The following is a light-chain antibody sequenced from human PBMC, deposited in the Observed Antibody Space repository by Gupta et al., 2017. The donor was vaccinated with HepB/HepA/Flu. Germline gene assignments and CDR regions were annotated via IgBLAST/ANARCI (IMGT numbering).Light chain of an antibody. Sequence: EIVMTQAAATLCVSPGERGTLSCRASQSVSSNLDWYKQKPGHAPRLLIYGASTRDTGIPAMFSGSGYGKDXTLTISXRQEEDFAGYYRQQDKNWPLFTFGXGTKVDIK. CDR2: GAS. J-gene: IGKJ3*01. V-gene: IGKV3-15*01. CDR1: QSVSSN. CDR3: QQDKNWPLFT.